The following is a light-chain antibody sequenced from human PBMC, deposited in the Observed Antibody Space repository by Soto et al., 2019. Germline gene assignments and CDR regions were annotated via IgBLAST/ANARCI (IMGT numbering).Light chain of an antibody. J-gene: IGKJ5*01. V-gene: IGKV3D-20*02. Sequence: EIVFTQSPGTLSLSPGERATLSCSAIRSVSSNYLAWYQQKPGQAPRLLIYGASTRATGIPARFSGSGSGTDFTLTISSLEPEDFGVFYCQQRFDWPKITFGQGTRLEIK. CDR2: GAS. CDR3: QQRFDWPKIT. CDR1: RSVSSNY.